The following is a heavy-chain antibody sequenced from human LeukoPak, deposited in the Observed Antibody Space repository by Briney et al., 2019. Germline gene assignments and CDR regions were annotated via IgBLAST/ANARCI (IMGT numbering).Heavy chain of an antibody. J-gene: IGHJ3*02. CDR2: INHSGST. Sequence: SETLSLTCAVYGGSFSVYYWSGIRQPPAKGREWIGEINHSGSTNYNPSLKSRVTISVDTSKNQLSPKLSSVTATDTAVYYCAGSVLLSIWGQGTMVTVSS. CDR3: AGSVLLSI. V-gene: IGHV4-34*01. CDR1: GGSFSVYY. D-gene: IGHD3-10*01.